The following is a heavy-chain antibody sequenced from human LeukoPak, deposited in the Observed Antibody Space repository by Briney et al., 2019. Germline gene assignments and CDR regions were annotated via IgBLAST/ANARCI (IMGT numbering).Heavy chain of an antibody. Sequence: GGSLRLSCAASGFTVSSNFLSWVRQAPGKGLEWVSVIYSGGKTYYADSVKGRFTISRDNSKNILYLQMNSLRAEDTAVYYCARGADRWNYFDYWGQGTLVTVSS. V-gene: IGHV3-53*01. J-gene: IGHJ4*02. CDR1: GFTVSSNF. D-gene: IGHD4-23*01. CDR3: ARGADRWNYFDY. CDR2: IYSGGKT.